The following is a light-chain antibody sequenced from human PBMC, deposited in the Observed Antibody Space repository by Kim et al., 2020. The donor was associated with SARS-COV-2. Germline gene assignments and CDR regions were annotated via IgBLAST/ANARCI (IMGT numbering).Light chain of an antibody. V-gene: IGLV4-69*01. CDR2: LNSDGSH. CDR3: QTWGTGIVA. J-gene: IGLJ2*01. CDR1: SGHSSYA. Sequence: QPVLTQSPSASASLGASVKLTCTLSSGHSSYAIAWHQQRPEKGPRFLMKLNSDGSHNKGDGIPDRFSGSSSGAERSLTISSLQSEDEADYYCQTWGTGIVAFGGGTQLTVL.